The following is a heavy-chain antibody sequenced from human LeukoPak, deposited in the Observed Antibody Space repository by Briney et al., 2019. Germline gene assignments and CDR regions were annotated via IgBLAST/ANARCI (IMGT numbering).Heavy chain of an antibody. CDR3: ARTRTEYCSSTSCLYYFDN. CDR1: GGSISSYY. Sequence: SETLSLTCTVSGGSISSYYWSWLRQPPGKGLEWIGYMYYSGSNNYHPSLKSRVTILVDTSKNQLSLKLNSVTAADTAVYYCARTRTEYCSSTSCLYYFDNWGQGTLVTVSS. D-gene: IGHD2-2*01. V-gene: IGHV4-59*08. J-gene: IGHJ4*02. CDR2: MYYSGSN.